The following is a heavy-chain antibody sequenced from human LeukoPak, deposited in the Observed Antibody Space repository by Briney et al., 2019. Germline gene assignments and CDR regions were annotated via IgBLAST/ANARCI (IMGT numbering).Heavy chain of an antibody. CDR3: ARQQLSQLYYFDY. J-gene: IGHJ4*02. V-gene: IGHV4-59*01. CDR2: IYYSGST. Sequence: PSETLSLTCTVSGGSISSYYWSWIRQPPGKGLEWIGYIYYSGSTNYNPSLKSRVTISVDTSENQFSLKLSSVTAADTAVYYCARQQLSQLYYFDYWGQGTLVTVSS. CDR1: GGSISSYY. D-gene: IGHD6-13*01.